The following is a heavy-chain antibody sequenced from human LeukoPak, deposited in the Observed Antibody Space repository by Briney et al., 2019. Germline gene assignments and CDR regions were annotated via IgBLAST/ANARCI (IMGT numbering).Heavy chain of an antibody. V-gene: IGHV3-30*03. CDR1: GFTLSTNG. D-gene: IGHD3-22*01. CDR2: ISHDGNSK. Sequence: GGSLRLSCAASGFTLSTNGMHWVRQAPGKGLEWVAMISHDGNSKQYADLVKGRFTISRDNSKNTLYLQMDSLRAEDTAVYYCARGGLAYYYDSSGLSTFDYWGQGTLVTVSS. J-gene: IGHJ4*02. CDR3: ARGGLAYYYDSSGLSTFDY.